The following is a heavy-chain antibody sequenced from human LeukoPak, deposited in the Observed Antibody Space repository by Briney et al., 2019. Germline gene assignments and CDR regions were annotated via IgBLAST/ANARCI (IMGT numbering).Heavy chain of an antibody. CDR1: GASISNNY. CDR2: IHSSGGS. Sequence: SETLSLTCTVSGASISNNYWSWIRQTPEKGLEWTGHIHSSGGSSYYPSLKSRLTLSIDTSRNQLSLKLPSVTAADTAVYFCARLGSYHDFWGQGALVTVSS. V-gene: IGHV4-4*09. J-gene: IGHJ4*02. D-gene: IGHD1-26*01. CDR3: ARLGSYHDF.